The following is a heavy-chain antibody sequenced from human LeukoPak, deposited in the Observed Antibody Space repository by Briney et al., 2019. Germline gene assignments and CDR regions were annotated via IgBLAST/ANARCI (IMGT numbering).Heavy chain of an antibody. CDR3: ARAPSSSYFDY. CDR1: AGSISSGGYY. Sequence: SETLSLTCTVSAGSISSGGYYWSWIRQHPGKGLEWIGYIYYSGSTYYNPSLKSRVTISADTSKNQFSLKLSSVTAADTAVHYCARAPSSSYFDYWGQGTLVTVSS. CDR2: IYYSGST. V-gene: IGHV4-31*03. D-gene: IGHD2-2*01. J-gene: IGHJ4*02.